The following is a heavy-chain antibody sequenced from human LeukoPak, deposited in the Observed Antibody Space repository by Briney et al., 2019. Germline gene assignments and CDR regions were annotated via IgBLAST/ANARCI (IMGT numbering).Heavy chain of an antibody. J-gene: IGHJ3*02. CDR1: GFTFSSYG. D-gene: IGHD3-10*01. CDR3: AKDGLTRAFDI. Sequence: GGSLRLSCAASGFTFSSYGTHWVRQAPGKGLEWVAVISYDGSNKYYADSVKGRFTISRDNSKNTLYLQMNSLRAEDTAVYYCAKDGLTRAFDIWGQGTMVTVSS. CDR2: ISYDGSNK. V-gene: IGHV3-30*18.